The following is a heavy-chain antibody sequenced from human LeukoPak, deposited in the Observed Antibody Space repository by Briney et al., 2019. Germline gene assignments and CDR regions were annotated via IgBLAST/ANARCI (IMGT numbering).Heavy chain of an antibody. D-gene: IGHD5-12*01. V-gene: IGHV1-69*10. CDR1: GGTFSSYA. J-gene: IGHJ4*02. CDR3: ARDGRGYSDYDFRYFDY. Sequence: SVKVSCKASGGTFSSYAISWVRQAPGQGLEWMGGIIPMFDITNYAQKFQGRVTIIADKSTSTAYMELSSLRSEDTAVYYCARDGRGYSDYDFRYFDYWGQGTLVTVSS. CDR2: IIPMFDIT.